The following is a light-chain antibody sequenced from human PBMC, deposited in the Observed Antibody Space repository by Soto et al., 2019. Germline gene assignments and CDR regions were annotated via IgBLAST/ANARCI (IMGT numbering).Light chain of an antibody. CDR1: SAYSNYW. J-gene: IGLJ1*01. Sequence: QPVLTQPPSASASLGASVTVTCILSSAYSNYWVDWYQQRPGKGPRFVMRVGTGGIVGSKGDGIPDRCSVAGSGLILFLTIKHIREEDESDCYWGAANGSGSNFVYGFGTGTKLTVL. V-gene: IGLV9-49*01. CDR3: GAANGSGSNFVYG. CDR2: VGTGGIVG.